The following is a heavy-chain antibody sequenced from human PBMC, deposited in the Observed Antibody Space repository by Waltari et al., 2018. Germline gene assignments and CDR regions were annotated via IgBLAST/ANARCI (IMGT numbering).Heavy chain of an antibody. CDR3: ARGCGGNYNWFDP. CDR2: VYYSGST. D-gene: IGHD2-21*02. CDR1: GGSISSYY. Sequence: QVQLQESGPGLVKPSETLSLTCTVSGGSISSYYWSWIRQPPGKGLEWIGYVYYSGSTSHNPSLKSRVTISVATSKNQFSLKLSSVTAADTAVYDCARGCGGNYNWFDPWGQGTLVTVSS. J-gene: IGHJ5*02. V-gene: IGHV4-59*01.